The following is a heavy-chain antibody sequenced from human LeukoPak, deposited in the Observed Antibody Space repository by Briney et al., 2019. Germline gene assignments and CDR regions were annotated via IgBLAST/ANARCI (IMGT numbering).Heavy chain of an antibody. Sequence: GGSLRLSCAASGFTFSSYWMSWVRQAPGKGLEWVANIKQDGSEKYYVDSVKGRFTISRDNAKNSLYLQMNSLRAEDTAVYYCAKDYSTNNWNEGIGYWGQGTLATVPS. V-gene: IGHV3-7*01. D-gene: IGHD1-20*01. CDR3: AKDYSTNNWNEGIGY. CDR1: GFTFSSYW. CDR2: IKQDGSEK. J-gene: IGHJ4*02.